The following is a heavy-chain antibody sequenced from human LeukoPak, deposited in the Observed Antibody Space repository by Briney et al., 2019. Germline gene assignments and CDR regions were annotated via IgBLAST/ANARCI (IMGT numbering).Heavy chain of an antibody. CDR1: GYTFTGYY. Sequence: ASVKVSCKASGYTFTGYYIHWVRQAPGRGLEWMGRINPNSDDTNYAQKFQGRVTLTRDTSISTAYMEVSRLRSDDTAVYYCARGHGEYNWNPDYWGQGTLVTVSS. CDR2: INPNSDDT. CDR3: ARGHGEYNWNPDY. V-gene: IGHV1-2*06. D-gene: IGHD1-20*01. J-gene: IGHJ4*02.